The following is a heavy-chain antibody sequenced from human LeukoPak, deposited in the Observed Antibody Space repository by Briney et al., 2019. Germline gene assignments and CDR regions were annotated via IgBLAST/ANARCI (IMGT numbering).Heavy chain of an antibody. D-gene: IGHD3-22*01. CDR3: ARRDCDTKCRGSNWFDP. J-gene: IGHJ5*02. V-gene: IGHV3-30*03. CDR1: GFTFSSYG. CDR2: ISYDGSNK. Sequence: SGRSLRLSCAASGFTFSSYGMHWVRQAPGKGLEWVAVISYDGSNKYYADSVKGRFTISRDNAKNSLYLQMNSLRAEDTAVYYCARRDCDTKCRGSNWFDPWGQGTLVSVSS.